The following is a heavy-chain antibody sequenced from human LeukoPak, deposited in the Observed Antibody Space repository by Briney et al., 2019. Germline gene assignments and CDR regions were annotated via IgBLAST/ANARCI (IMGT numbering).Heavy chain of an antibody. Sequence: SETLSLTCTVSGGSISSSSYYWGWIRQPPGKGLEWIGSIYYSGSTYYNPSLKSRVTISVDTSKNQFSLKLSSVTAADTAVYYCARVPNREFLDYWGQGTLVTVSS. CDR3: ARVPNREFLDY. CDR2: IYYSGST. D-gene: IGHD2-8*01. V-gene: IGHV4-39*01. J-gene: IGHJ4*02. CDR1: GGSISSSSYY.